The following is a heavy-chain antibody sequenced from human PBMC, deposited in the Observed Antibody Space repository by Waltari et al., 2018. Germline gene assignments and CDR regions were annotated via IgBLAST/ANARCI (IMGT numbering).Heavy chain of an antibody. CDR2: ISGGGGVT. V-gene: IGHV3-23*01. CDR1: TFTFSNYA. CDR3: AKDPNGDYIGAFDT. Sequence: EVQVLESGGLLVQPGGSLRLSCAASTFTFSNYAMTWVRQAPGKGLDYISSISGGGGVTVYANSVKGRFTISRDNSKSTLYLQMNSLRGEDTATYYCAKDPNGDYIGAFDTWGQGTMVTVSP. D-gene: IGHD2-8*01. J-gene: IGHJ3*02.